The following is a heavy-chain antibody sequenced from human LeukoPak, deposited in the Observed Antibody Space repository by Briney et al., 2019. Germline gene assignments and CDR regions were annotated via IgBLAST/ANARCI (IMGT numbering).Heavy chain of an antibody. V-gene: IGHV1-2*02. J-gene: IGHJ4*02. CDR3: AGYTNNWYLGGY. D-gene: IGHD6-13*01. CDR2: INPNSGGT. CDR1: GYTFTGYY. Sequence: ASVKVSCKASGYTFTGYYIHWVRQAPGQGLEWMGWINPNSGGTNYAQKFQGRVTMTRDTSINTAHMELNRLTSDDTALYYCAGYTNNWYLGGYWGQGTLVAVSS.